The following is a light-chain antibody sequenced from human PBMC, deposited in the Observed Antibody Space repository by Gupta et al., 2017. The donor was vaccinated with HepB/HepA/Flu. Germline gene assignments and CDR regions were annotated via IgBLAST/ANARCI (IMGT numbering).Light chain of an antibody. Sequence: EIVLTQSPGTLSLSPGERATLSCRASQSISSSYLAWYQQKPGQAPRLLIYGASSRATGIPDRFSGSGSGTDFTLTISRLEPEDFAVYSCQHYGRPPWTFGQGTKVEIK. CDR2: GAS. CDR1: QSISSSY. J-gene: IGKJ1*01. V-gene: IGKV3-20*01. CDR3: QHYGRPPWT.